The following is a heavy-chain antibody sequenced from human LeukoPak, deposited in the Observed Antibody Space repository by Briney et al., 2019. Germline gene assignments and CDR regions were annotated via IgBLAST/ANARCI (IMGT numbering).Heavy chain of an antibody. CDR3: ARDLGYYDSSGYYSNWFDP. Sequence: ASVKVSCKASGYTFTRHYMHWVRQAPGQGLEWMGWINPNSGGTNYAQKFQGRVTMTRDTSISTAYMELSRLRSDDTAVYYCARDLGYYDSSGYYSNWFDPWGQGTLVTVSS. CDR2: INPNSGGT. D-gene: IGHD3-22*01. CDR1: GYTFTRHY. V-gene: IGHV1-2*02. J-gene: IGHJ5*02.